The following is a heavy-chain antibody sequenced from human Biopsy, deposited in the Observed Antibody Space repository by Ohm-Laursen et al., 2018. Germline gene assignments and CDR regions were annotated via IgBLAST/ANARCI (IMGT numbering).Heavy chain of an antibody. CDR1: GFSLSARGMC. CDR3: ARTPILIVSAGLVYRHRRHLQGMDV. Sequence: TQTLTLTRSFSGFSLSARGMCVSWIRQAPGKALEWLARVDWDDYKDYSASLQTKLSIPKDTSNDQMVLTVNNVDPADTATYYCARTPILIVSAGLVYRHRRHLQGMDVWGQGIAVTVS. V-gene: IGHV2-70*11. CDR2: VDWDDYK. D-gene: IGHD6-13*01. J-gene: IGHJ6*02.